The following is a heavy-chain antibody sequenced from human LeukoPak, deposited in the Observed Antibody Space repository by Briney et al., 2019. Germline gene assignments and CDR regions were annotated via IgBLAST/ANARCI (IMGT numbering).Heavy chain of an antibody. J-gene: IGHJ5*02. Sequence: ASVKVSCKASGYTFTSYGISWVRQAPGQGLEWMGWISAQHGQTEYAPNSQDRVTMTTDTYTNTAYMELRSLRSDDTAVYYCARMVRGVNDWFDPWGQGTLVTVSS. CDR3: ARMVRGVNDWFDP. V-gene: IGHV1-18*01. CDR2: ISAQHGQT. D-gene: IGHD3-10*01. CDR1: GYTFTSYG.